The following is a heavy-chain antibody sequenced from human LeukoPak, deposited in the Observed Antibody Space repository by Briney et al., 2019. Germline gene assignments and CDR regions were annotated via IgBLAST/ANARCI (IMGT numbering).Heavy chain of an antibody. D-gene: IGHD3-3*01. CDR2: INPNSGGT. CDR1: GYTFTGYY. Sequence: ASVKVCCKASGYTFTGYYMHWVRQAPGQGLEWMGWINPNSGGTNYAQKFQGRVTMTRDTSISTAYMELSRLRSDDTAVYYCARPVRFLDYYFDYWGQGTLVTVSS. CDR3: ARPVRFLDYYFDY. J-gene: IGHJ4*02. V-gene: IGHV1-2*02.